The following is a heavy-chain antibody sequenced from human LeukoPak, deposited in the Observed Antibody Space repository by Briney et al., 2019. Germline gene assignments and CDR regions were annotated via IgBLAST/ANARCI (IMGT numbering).Heavy chain of an antibody. CDR3: AGLGELMVDY. CDR2: INHSGST. Sequence: SETLSLTCTVSGGSISSYYWSWIRQPPGKGLEWIGEINHSGSTNYNPSLKSRATIPVDTSKNQFSLKLSSVTAADTAVYYCAGLGELMVDYWGQGTLVTVSS. D-gene: IGHD3-16*01. CDR1: GGSISSYY. J-gene: IGHJ4*02. V-gene: IGHV4-34*01.